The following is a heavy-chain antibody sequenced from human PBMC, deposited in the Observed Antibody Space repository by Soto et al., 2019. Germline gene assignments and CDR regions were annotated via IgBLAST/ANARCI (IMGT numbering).Heavy chain of an antibody. Sequence: QVQLVQSGAEVKKPGSSVKVSCKASGGTFSSYAISWVRQAPGQGLEWMGGIIPIFGTANYAQKFQGRVTITADESKSTDYMEMSSMRSDDTAVYYCAMGSSWCFNGACFDYWGQGTLVTVSS. D-gene: IGHD6-13*01. CDR1: GGTFSSYA. CDR3: AMGSSWCFNGACFDY. V-gene: IGHV1-69*01. J-gene: IGHJ4*02. CDR2: IIPIFGTA.